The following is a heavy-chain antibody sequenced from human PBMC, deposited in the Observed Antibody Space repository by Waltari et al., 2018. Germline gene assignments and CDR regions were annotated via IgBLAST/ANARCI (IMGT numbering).Heavy chain of an antibody. Sequence: VKGRFTISRDNSKNTLYLQIDALRAEDTAVYSCARSGTSYYHFDLWGRGTLVTVSS. J-gene: IGHJ2*01. V-gene: IGHV3-23*01. CDR3: ARSGTSYYHFDL. D-gene: IGHD1-26*01.